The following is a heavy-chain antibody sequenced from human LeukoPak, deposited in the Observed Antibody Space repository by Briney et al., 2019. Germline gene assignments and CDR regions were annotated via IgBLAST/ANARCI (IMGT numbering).Heavy chain of an antibody. CDR2: IYYSGST. V-gene: IGHV4-59*12. J-gene: IGHJ3*02. D-gene: IGHD3-10*01. CDR3: ATTSITSEGPDAFDI. Sequence: SETLSLTCTVSGGSIRSYYWSWIRQPPGKGLEWIGYIYYSGSTNYNPSLKSRVSISVDTSKNQFSLKLSSVTAADTAVYYCATTSITSEGPDAFDIWGQGTMVTVSS. CDR1: GGSIRSYY.